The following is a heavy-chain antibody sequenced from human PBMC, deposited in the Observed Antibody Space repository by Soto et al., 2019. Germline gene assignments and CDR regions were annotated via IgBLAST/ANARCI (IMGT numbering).Heavy chain of an antibody. CDR2: ISSSGSTI. CDR3: AAVTMIRGIIGH. CDR1: GFTFSDYY. J-gene: IGHJ4*02. D-gene: IGHD3-10*01. Sequence: PGGSLRLSCAASGFTFSDYYMSWIRQAPGKGLEWVSYISSSGSTIYYADSVAGRFTVSRDNDKNSLYLQMNSLRAEDTAVYYCAAVTMIRGIIGHWGQGTLVTVSS. V-gene: IGHV3-11*01.